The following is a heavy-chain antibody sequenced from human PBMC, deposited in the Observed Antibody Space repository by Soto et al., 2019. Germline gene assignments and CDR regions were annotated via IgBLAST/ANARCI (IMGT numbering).Heavy chain of an antibody. D-gene: IGHD6-19*01. J-gene: IGHJ3*02. CDR3: ARDLSGWYPNDAFAI. Sequence: ASVKVSCKASGYTFTCYGICWVRQAPGQGLEWMGWISAYNGNTNYAQKLQGRVTMTTDTSTSTAYMELRSLRSDDTAVYYCARDLSGWYPNDAFAIWGQGTMVTVSS. CDR1: GYTFTCYG. CDR2: ISAYNGNT. V-gene: IGHV1-18*01.